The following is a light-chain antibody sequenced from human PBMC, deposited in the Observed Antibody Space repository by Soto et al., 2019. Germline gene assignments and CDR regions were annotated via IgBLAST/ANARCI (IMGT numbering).Light chain of an antibody. J-gene: IGLJ2*01. V-gene: IGLV1-40*01. Sequence: QSVLTQPPSVSGAPGQRVTISCTGSSSNIGAGYDVHWYQQLPGTAPKLLIYGNSSRPSGVPDRFSGSKSGTSASLAITGLQADDEADYYCQSYDSSLSGVVFGGGTKLTVL. CDR2: GNS. CDR1: SSNIGAGYD. CDR3: QSYDSSLSGVV.